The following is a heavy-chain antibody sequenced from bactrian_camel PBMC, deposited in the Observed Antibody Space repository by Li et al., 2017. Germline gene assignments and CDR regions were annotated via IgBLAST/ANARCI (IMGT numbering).Heavy chain of an antibody. D-gene: IGHD5*01. J-gene: IGHJ6*01. CDR2: LEGDGTP. CDR1: GGRLGC. CDR3: ATRAGGGRVGRSGGHYGDADFGR. V-gene: IGHV3S68*01. Sequence: HVQLVESGGGSVQAGGSLTLSCAASGGRLGCMAWFRQAPGKEREGVASLEGDGTPDYIESVKGRFTISKDNAKNVLFLHMTNLKPEDTAIYYCATRAGGGRVGRSGGHYGDADFGRWGQGTQVTVS.